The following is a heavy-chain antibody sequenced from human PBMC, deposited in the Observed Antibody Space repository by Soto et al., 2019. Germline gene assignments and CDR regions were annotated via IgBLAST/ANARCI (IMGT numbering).Heavy chain of an antibody. CDR3: ARDGGELDI. CDR2: TYSDGSA. D-gene: IGHD1-1*01. CDR1: GFTVTSNY. J-gene: IGHJ4*02. V-gene: IGHV3-66*01. Sequence: EVQLVESGGGLVQPGGSLRLSCTASGFTVTSNYMSWVRQAPGKGLEWVSVTYSDGSAYYADSVKGRFTLCRDNSKNTVYLQMNRLRAEDTAVFYWARDGGELDIWGQGTLVTVSS.